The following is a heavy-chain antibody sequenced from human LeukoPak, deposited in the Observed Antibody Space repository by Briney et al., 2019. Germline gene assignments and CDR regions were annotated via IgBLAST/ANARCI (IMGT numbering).Heavy chain of an antibody. J-gene: IGHJ6*03. V-gene: IGHV5-51*01. D-gene: IGHD2-8*01. Sequence: GESLKISCKGSGYTFSSYWIGWVRQMPGKGLEGMGIIYPDDCDTRYSPSFQGQVTISADKSISTAYLQWSSLKASDTAMYYCARLAYCSNDVCYSNYYYSMDVWGKGTTVTVSS. CDR3: ARLAYCSNDVCYSNYYYSMDV. CDR1: GYTFSSYW. CDR2: IYPDDCDT.